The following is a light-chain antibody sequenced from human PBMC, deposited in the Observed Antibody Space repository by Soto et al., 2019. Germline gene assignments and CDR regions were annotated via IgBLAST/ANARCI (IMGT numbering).Light chain of an antibody. Sequence: QSVPTQSPSASGTPGQRVSISCSGSTSNIGTNTVSWYQHVPGTAPKLLIYSNDQRPSAVPGRFSGSKSGTSASLAISGLLSEDEADYYCATWDDSLNVVFGGGTKVTVL. CDR2: SND. J-gene: IGLJ2*01. CDR3: ATWDDSLNVV. V-gene: IGLV1-44*01. CDR1: TSNIGTNT.